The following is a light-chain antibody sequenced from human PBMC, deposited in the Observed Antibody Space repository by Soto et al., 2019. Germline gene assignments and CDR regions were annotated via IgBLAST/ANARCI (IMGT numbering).Light chain of an antibody. CDR2: GNS. Sequence: QSLLTQPTSVSGAPGQRVTISCTGSSSNIGAGYDVHWYQQLPGTAPKLLIHGNSNRPSGVPDRFSGSKSGTSASLPITGLQAEDEADYYCQSYDSSLSGYVFGTGTKVTVL. CDR1: SSNIGAGYD. J-gene: IGLJ1*01. CDR3: QSYDSSLSGYV. V-gene: IGLV1-40*01.